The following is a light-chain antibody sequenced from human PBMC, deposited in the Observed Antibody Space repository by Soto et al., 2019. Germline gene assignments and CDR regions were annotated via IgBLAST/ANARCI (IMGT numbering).Light chain of an antibody. CDR3: QQYNSYPLT. Sequence: DIQMTQSPSTLSASVGDRVTITCRASQSISSWLAWYQQKPGKAPKLLIYKASSLESGVPSRFSGSGSGTEFTLTSSSLQPDDFATYYCQQYNSYPLTFGQGTKLEIK. J-gene: IGKJ2*01. V-gene: IGKV1-5*03. CDR1: QSISSW. CDR2: KAS.